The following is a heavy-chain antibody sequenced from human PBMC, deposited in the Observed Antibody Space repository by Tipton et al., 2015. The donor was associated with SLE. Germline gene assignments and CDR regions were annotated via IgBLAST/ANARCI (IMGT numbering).Heavy chain of an antibody. CDR3: ARGPGPEIEGITGTTKYFDY. J-gene: IGHJ4*02. Sequence: TLSLTCTVSGDSISSGGYYWSWIRQHPGKGLEYIGYIHYRRNTYYNPSLRSRVFISVDTSKNQFSLKLSSVAAADTAVYYCARGPGPEIEGITGTTKYFDYWGQGTLVTVSS. D-gene: IGHD1-7*01. V-gene: IGHV4-31*03. CDR1: GDSISSGGYY. CDR2: IHYRRNT.